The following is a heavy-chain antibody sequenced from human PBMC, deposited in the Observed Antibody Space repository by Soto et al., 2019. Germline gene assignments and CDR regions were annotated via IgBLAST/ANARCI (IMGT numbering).Heavy chain of an antibody. V-gene: IGHV4-31*02. D-gene: IGHD3-10*01. J-gene: IGHJ4*02. Sequence: KPXETLSLTCTVSGFSISSGGYYWSWIRQHPGKGLEWIGYIYYSGSTYYDPSLRSRVTISVDTSKNQFSLKMSSVTAADTAVYYCARVTYYYGSGTFYVFDYWGQGTLVTVSS. CDR3: ARVTYYYGSGTFYVFDY. CDR1: GFSISSGGYY. CDR2: IYYSGST.